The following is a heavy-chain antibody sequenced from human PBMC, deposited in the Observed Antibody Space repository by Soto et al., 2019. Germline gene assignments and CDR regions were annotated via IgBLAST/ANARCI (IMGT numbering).Heavy chain of an antibody. V-gene: IGHV1-46*01. CDR1: GYIFTSFY. Sequence: QVLLVQSGAEVKKPGASVKVSCKASGYIFTSFYMHWVRQAPGQGLEWMGIINPSGGRASYTQKFQGSLIISRDTSTRTVYMELISLRSEDTAVYYCARYSDIVVSSVPMGAGYYYNAFNIWGQGTTVTVSS. J-gene: IGHJ6*02. D-gene: IGHD2-15*01. CDR3: ARYSDIVVSSVPMGAGYYYNAFNI. CDR2: INPSGGRA.